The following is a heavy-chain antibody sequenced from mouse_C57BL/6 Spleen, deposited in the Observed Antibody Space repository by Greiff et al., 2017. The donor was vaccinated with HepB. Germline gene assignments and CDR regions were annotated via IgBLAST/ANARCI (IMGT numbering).Heavy chain of an antibody. D-gene: IGHD3-2*02. V-gene: IGHV1-82*01. CDR3: ASSSSGYFDY. CDR1: GYAFSSSW. J-gene: IGHJ2*01. CDR2: IYPGDGDT. Sequence: VQLQQSGPELVKPGASVKISCKASGYAFSSSWMNWVKQRPGKGLEWIGRIYPGDGDTNYNGKFKGKATLTADKSSSTSYMQLSSLTSEDSAVYFCASSSSGYFDYWGQGTTLTVSS.